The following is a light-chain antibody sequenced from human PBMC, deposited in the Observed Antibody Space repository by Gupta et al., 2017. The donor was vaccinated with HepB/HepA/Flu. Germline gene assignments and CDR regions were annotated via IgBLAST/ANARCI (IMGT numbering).Light chain of an antibody. V-gene: IGLV2-14*03. CDR3: SSFKTGRTLVV. CDR2: DVT. CDR1: SGDVGGFNS. J-gene: IGLJ2*01. Sequence: PASVSGSPGQSITISCTGSSGDVGGFNSVSWYQLYPGRAPKLFIYDVTNRPSGVSYRFSGSKSGNTASLTISGLQAEEDADYYCSSFKTGRTLVVFGGGTKVTVL.